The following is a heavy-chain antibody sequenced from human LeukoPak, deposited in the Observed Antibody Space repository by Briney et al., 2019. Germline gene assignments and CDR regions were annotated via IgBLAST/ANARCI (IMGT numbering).Heavy chain of an antibody. J-gene: IGHJ4*02. CDR1: GFTFSDYY. V-gene: IGHV3-11*01. CDR2: ISSSGSTI. Sequence: GGSLRLSCAASGFTFSDYYMSWIRQAPGKGLEWVSYISSSGSTIYYADSVKGRFTISRDNAKNSLYLQMNSPRAEDTAVYYCAREVRRWLQFEPYFDYWGQGTLVTVSS. CDR3: AREVRRWLQFEPYFDY. D-gene: IGHD5-24*01.